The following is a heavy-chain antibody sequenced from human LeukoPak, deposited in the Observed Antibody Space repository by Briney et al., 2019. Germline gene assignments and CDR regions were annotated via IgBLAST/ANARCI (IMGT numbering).Heavy chain of an antibody. D-gene: IGHD2/OR15-2a*01. CDR1: GFTFSRYW. CDR2: IKQDGGEE. V-gene: IGHV3-7*03. Sequence: GGSLRLSCAASGFTFSRYWMTWVRQAPGKGPEWVANIKQDGGEEYYVDSVKGRFTISRDNAKNSLYLQMNSLRAEDTAIYYCARDKIDGPSNFDNRGQGTLVIVSS. J-gene: IGHJ4*02. CDR3: ARDKIDGPSNFDN.